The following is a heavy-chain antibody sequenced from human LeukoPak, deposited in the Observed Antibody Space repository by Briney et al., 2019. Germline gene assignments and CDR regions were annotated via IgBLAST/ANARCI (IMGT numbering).Heavy chain of an antibody. D-gene: IGHD5-12*01. CDR2: IDPNSGGT. Sequence: ASVKVSCKASGYTFTGYYMHWVRQAPGQGPEWMGWIDPNSGGTNYAQKFQGRVTMTRDTSISTAYMELSRLRSEDTAVYYCARESGGANYFDYWGQGTLVTVSS. CDR3: ARESGGANYFDY. J-gene: IGHJ4*02. CDR1: GYTFTGYY. V-gene: IGHV1-2*02.